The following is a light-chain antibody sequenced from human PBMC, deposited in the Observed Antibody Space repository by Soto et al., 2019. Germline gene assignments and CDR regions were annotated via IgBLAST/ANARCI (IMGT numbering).Light chain of an antibody. J-gene: IGLJ1*01. V-gene: IGLV2-23*02. CDR2: EVN. CDR1: SSDVGSYNY. Sequence: LTQPASVSGSPGQSITISCTGTSSDVGSYNYVSWFQHHPGKAPKLIIYEVNKRPSGISDRFSGAKSGNTASLTISGLQAEDEADYSCCSYAGTTISYVFATGTKVTV. CDR3: CSYAGTTISYV.